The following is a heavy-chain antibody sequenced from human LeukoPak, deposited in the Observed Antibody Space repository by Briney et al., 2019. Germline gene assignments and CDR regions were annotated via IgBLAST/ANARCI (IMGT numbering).Heavy chain of an antibody. D-gene: IGHD3-3*01. Sequence: QPGGSLRLSCAASGFTFSSYAMSWVRQAPGKGLEWVAFIRYDGSNKYYADSVKGRFTISRDNSKNTLYLQMNSLRAEDTAVYYCAKDYDFWSGRLDYWGQGTLVTVSS. CDR2: IRYDGSNK. J-gene: IGHJ4*02. V-gene: IGHV3-30*02. CDR1: GFTFSSYA. CDR3: AKDYDFWSGRLDY.